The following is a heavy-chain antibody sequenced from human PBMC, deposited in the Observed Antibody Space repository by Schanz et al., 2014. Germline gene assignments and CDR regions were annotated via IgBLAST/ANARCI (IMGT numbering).Heavy chain of an antibody. J-gene: IGHJ6*02. V-gene: IGHV3-7*01. Sequence: EVQLVESGGDLVQPGGSLRLSCAASGFTFSSYGMHWVRQAPGKGLEWVANIIHDGSEKFYVDSVKGRFTTSRDNSKNTMYLQMNSLRAEDTAVYYCVKDLQRELLRDDHYYGMDVWGQGTTVTVSS. CDR3: VKDLQRELLRDDHYYGMDV. CDR2: IIHDGSEK. CDR1: GFTFSSYG. D-gene: IGHD1-26*01.